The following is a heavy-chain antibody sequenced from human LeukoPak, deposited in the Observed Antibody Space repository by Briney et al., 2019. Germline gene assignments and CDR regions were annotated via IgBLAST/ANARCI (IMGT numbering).Heavy chain of an antibody. V-gene: IGHV3-11*04. D-gene: IGHD3-3*01. J-gene: IGHJ4*02. Sequence: AGGSLRLSCAASGFTFSDYYMSWIRQAPGKGREWVSYISSSVSTIYYADSVKGRFTISRDNAKNSLYLQMNSLRAEDTAVYYCARQYYDFWSGYYTFDYWGQGTLVTVSS. CDR2: ISSSVSTI. CDR1: GFTFSDYY. CDR3: ARQYYDFWSGYYTFDY.